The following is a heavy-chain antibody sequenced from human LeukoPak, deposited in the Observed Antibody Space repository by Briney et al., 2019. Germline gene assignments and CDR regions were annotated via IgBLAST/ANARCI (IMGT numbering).Heavy chain of an antibody. J-gene: IGHJ3*02. D-gene: IGHD3-22*01. V-gene: IGHV4-59*12. Sequence: SETLSLTCTVSGGSISSYYWSWIRQPPGKGLEWIGYIYYSGSTNYNPSLKSRVTISVDTSKNQFSLKLSSVTAADTAVYYCARAGVLRNYYDSISHAFDIWGQGTMVTVSS. CDR3: ARAGVLRNYYDSISHAFDI. CDR2: IYYSGST. CDR1: GGSISSYY.